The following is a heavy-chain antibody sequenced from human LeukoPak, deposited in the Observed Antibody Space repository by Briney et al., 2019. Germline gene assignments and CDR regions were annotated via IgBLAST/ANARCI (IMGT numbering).Heavy chain of an antibody. Sequence: GGSLRLSCAASGFTFSTYAMSWVRQAPGEGLECVSAINGDGGRTYYADSVKGRFTISRDNSKSTLYLQMNSLRAEDTAIFYCARVVNSTSWFIDYWGQGTLVTVSS. J-gene: IGHJ4*02. CDR2: INGDGGRT. D-gene: IGHD6-13*01. CDR1: GFTFSTYA. V-gene: IGHV3-23*01. CDR3: ARVVNSTSWFIDY.